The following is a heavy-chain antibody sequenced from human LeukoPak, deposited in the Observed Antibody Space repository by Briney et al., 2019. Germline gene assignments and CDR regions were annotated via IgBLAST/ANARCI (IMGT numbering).Heavy chain of an antibody. J-gene: IGHJ6*02. D-gene: IGHD3-10*01. CDR3: ARDWITMVRGPYSSYYYYYGMDV. Sequence: SETLSLTCTVSGYSISSGYYWGWIRQPPGKGLEWIGYIYHSGSTYYNPSLKSRVTISVDTSKNQFSLKLSSVTAADTAVYYCARDWITMVRGPYSSYYYYYGMDVWGQGTTVTVSS. V-gene: IGHV4-38-2*02. CDR1: GYSISSGYY. CDR2: IYHSGST.